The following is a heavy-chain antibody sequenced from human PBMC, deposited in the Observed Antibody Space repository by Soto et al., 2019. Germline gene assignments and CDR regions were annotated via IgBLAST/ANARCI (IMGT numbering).Heavy chain of an antibody. J-gene: IGHJ4*02. D-gene: IGHD1-1*01. Sequence: GGSLRLSCAASGFTFSGNWMHWVRQAPGKGLLWVSRINPDGSNTDYADSVKGRFTISRGNAKNTLYLQMNSLRAEDTAVYYCAGGIWNDSAYWGQGTLVTVSS. CDR2: INPDGSNT. CDR3: AGGIWNDSAY. V-gene: IGHV3-74*01. CDR1: GFTFSGNW.